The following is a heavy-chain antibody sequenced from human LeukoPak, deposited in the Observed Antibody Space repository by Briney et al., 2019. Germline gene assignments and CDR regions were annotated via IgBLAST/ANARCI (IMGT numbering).Heavy chain of an antibody. CDR2: ISGSGGST. J-gene: IGHJ5*02. D-gene: IGHD5-18*01. CDR3: AKCPYTAMVRFWFDP. V-gene: IGHV3-23*01. CDR1: GFTFSSYA. Sequence: GGSLRLSCAASGFTFSSYAMSWVRQAPGKGLEWVSAISGSGGSTYYADSVNGRFTISRDNSRNTLYLQMTSLRAEDTAVYYCAKCPYTAMVRFWFDPWGQGTLVTVSS.